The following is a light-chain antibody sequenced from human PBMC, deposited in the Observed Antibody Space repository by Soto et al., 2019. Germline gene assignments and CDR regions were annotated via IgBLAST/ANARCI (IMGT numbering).Light chain of an antibody. Sequence: QSALTQLPSASGSPGQSVTISCTGTNSDVGGYNYVSWYQQHPGKAPKLMIYELSKRPSGVPDRFSGSKSGNTASLTVSGLQAEDEADYYCSSYAGSNNFVVFGGGTKVTVL. J-gene: IGLJ2*01. CDR3: SSYAGSNNFVV. CDR2: ELS. V-gene: IGLV2-8*01. CDR1: NSDVGGYNY.